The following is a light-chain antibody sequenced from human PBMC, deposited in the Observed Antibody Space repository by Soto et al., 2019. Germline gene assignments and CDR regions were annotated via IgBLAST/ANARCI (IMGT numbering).Light chain of an antibody. CDR2: DAS. V-gene: IGKV1-5*01. Sequence: DIQMTQSPSTLSASVGDRVTITCRASQSISSWLAWYQQKPGKAPKLLNYDASSLESGVPSRFSGSGSGTEFSLTISSLQPDDFATYYCQPYNTYPYTFGQGTKLEIK. J-gene: IGKJ2*01. CDR3: QPYNTYPYT. CDR1: QSISSW.